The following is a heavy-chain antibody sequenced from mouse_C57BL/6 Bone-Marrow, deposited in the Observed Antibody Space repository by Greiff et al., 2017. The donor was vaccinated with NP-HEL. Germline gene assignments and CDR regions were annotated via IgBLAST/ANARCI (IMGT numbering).Heavy chain of an antibody. J-gene: IGHJ2*01. CDR2: ISSGSSTT. D-gene: IGHD2-12*01. CDR1: GFTFSDYG. V-gene: IGHV5-17*01. Sequence: EVQLMESGGGLVKPGGSLKLSCTASGFTFSDYGMHWVRQAPEQGLEWVAYISSGSSTTYYTDTVKGRCTITRDNAKNTLFLQMTSLRSEDTAMYYCARLSSYDNDYWGQGTTLTVSS. CDR3: ARLSSYDNDY.